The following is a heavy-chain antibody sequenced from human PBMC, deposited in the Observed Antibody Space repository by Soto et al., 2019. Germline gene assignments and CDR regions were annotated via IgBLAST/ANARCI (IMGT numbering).Heavy chain of an antibody. CDR3: ARGQDFAY. V-gene: IGHV3-48*01. CDR1: GFIFSSYS. Sequence: PGGSLRLSCAASGFIFSSYSMNWVRQAPGKGLEWVSYISSSSSTIYHADSVEGRFTISRDNAKNSLYLQMNSLRAEDTAVYYCARGQDFAYWGQGTLVTVSS. J-gene: IGHJ4*02. CDR2: ISSSSSTI.